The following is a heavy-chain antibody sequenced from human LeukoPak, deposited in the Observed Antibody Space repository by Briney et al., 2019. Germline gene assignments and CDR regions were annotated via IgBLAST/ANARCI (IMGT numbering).Heavy chain of an antibody. J-gene: IGHJ6*04. CDR2: MNPNSGNT. CDR3: ARGATMVRGVIGMDV. V-gene: IGHV1-8*01. CDR1: GYTFSSNG. Sequence: ASVKVSCKASGYTFSSNGFSWVRQAPGQGLEWMGWMNPNSGNTGYAQKFQGRVTITRNTSISTAYMELSSLRSEDTAVYYCARGATMVRGVIGMDVWGKGTTVTVSS. D-gene: IGHD3-10*01.